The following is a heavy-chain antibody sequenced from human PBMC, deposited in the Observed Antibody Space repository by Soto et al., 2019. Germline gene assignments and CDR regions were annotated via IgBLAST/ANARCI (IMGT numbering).Heavy chain of an antibody. CDR3: ATSLWFGTQPEI. CDR1: GGSFSNNY. J-gene: IGHJ4*02. V-gene: IGHV4-34*01. Sequence: SSETLSLTCAVYGGSFSNNYWTWFRQPPGKGLGWIGEISPSGTTKYIPSLKSRGTISVDTSRKQFFLKVTSVSAADTAVYYCATSLWFGTQPEIWGPGTLVTVSS. D-gene: IGHD3-10*01. CDR2: ISPSGTT.